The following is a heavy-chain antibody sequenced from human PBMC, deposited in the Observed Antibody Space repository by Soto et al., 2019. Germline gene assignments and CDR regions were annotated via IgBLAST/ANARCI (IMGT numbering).Heavy chain of an antibody. Sequence: GASVKVSCKASGYTFTSYYMHWVRQAPGQGLEWMGIINPSGGSTSYAQKFQGRVTMTRDTSTSTVYMELSSLRSEDTAVYYCARAGGTGYCSSTSCYPRRTDLYNWFDPWGQGTLVTVSS. D-gene: IGHD2-2*01. CDR2: INPSGGST. CDR3: ARAGGTGYCSSTSCYPRRTDLYNWFDP. V-gene: IGHV1-46*03. J-gene: IGHJ5*02. CDR1: GYTFTSYY.